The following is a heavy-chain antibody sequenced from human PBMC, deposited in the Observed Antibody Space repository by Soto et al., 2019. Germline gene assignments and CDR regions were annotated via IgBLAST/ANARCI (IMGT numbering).Heavy chain of an antibody. D-gene: IGHD1-26*01. CDR2: VNPNSGNT. CDR3: ARPSPPWEASDH. V-gene: IGHV1-8*01. J-gene: IGHJ4*02. Sequence: ASVKVSCKTSGYTFSNFDINWVRQAPGQGLEWMGWVNPNSGNTGYARKFQGRVTMTRNSSISTVYMGVSSPRSEDTAVYYCARPSPPWEASDHWGQGTLVTVSS. CDR1: GYTFSNFD.